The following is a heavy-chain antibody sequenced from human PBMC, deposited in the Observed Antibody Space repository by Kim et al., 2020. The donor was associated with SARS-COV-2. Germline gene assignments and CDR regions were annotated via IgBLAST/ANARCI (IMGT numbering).Heavy chain of an antibody. J-gene: IGHJ1*01. V-gene: IGHV3-30*04. Sequence: GGSLRLSCTVSRFTFSNYAMHWVRQSPGKGLEWVAAITFDGGKTEYADSVKGRFTISRDNSKNILYLQMNSLRVDDTALYYCARERAFWSGQGLFQSWGQGTQVTVS. CDR2: ITFDGGKT. CDR1: RFTFSNYA. CDR3: ARERAFWSGQGLFQS. D-gene: IGHD3-3*01.